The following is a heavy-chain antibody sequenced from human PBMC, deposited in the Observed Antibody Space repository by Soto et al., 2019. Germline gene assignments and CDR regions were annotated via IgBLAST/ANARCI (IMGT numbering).Heavy chain of an antibody. CDR3: ARVDCSSTSCYVPGFGHYYYMDV. CDR2: ISAYNGNT. D-gene: IGHD2-2*01. CDR1: GYTFTSYG. Sequence: ASVKVSCKASGYTFTSYGISWVRQAPGQGLEWMGWISAYNGNTNYAQKLQGRVTMTTDTSTSTAYMELRSLRSDDTAVYYCARVDCSSTSCYVPGFGHYYYMDVWGKGTTVTVSS. V-gene: IGHV1-18*01. J-gene: IGHJ6*03.